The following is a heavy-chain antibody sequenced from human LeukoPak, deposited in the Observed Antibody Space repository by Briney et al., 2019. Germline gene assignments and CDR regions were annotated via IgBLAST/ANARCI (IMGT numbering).Heavy chain of an antibody. CDR2: ISSSGSV. CDR3: ARIPLGYSGAYYFDY. J-gene: IGHJ4*02. Sequence: PETLSLTCTFSRGSITVSIPRYYWSWLRQPPGKGLEWIVYISSSGSVNDNPSRRSRVTISVDTSKNQFFLNLSSVSAADTAVYYCARIPLGYSGAYYFDYWGQGTLVTVSP. V-gene: IGHV4-4*09. CDR1: RGSITVSIPRYY. D-gene: IGHD5-12*01.